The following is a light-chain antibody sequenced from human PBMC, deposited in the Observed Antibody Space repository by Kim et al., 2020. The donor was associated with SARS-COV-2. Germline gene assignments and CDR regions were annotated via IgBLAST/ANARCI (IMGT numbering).Light chain of an antibody. CDR2: DAS. CDR1: QSVSSY. V-gene: IGKV3-11*01. CDR3: QQRRDWPRVT. J-gene: IGKJ5*01. Sequence: ETVLTQSPATLSLSPGERATLSCRASQSVSSYLAWYQQKPGQAPRLLIYDASIRATGIPARFSGSGSGTDFTLTISSLEPEDFAVYYCQQRRDWPRVTFGQGTRLEIK.